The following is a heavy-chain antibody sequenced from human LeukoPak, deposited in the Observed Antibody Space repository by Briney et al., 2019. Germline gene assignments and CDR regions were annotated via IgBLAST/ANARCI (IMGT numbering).Heavy chain of an antibody. CDR1: GFTFSSYW. Sequence: AGGSLRLSCAASGFTFSSYWMSWVRQAPGKGLEWVANIKQDGSDKYYVDPVKGRFTISRDNAKNSLCLQMNSLRAEDTAVYYCAREPYGDFFGYWGQGTLVTVSS. J-gene: IGHJ4*02. CDR3: AREPYGDFFGY. D-gene: IGHD4-17*01. V-gene: IGHV3-7*03. CDR2: IKQDGSDK.